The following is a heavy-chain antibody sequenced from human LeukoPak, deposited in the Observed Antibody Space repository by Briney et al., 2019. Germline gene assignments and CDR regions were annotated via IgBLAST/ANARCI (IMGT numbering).Heavy chain of an antibody. D-gene: IGHD3-22*01. J-gene: IGHJ3*02. Sequence: ASVKVSCKASGYTFTGYYMHWVRQAPGQGLEWMGWINPNSGGTNYAQKFQGRVTMTRDTSISTAYMELSRLRSDDTAVYYCARDRRRITMIVVANDAFDIWGQGTTVTVSS. CDR3: ARDRRRITMIVVANDAFDI. CDR1: GYTFTGYY. CDR2: INPNSGGT. V-gene: IGHV1-2*02.